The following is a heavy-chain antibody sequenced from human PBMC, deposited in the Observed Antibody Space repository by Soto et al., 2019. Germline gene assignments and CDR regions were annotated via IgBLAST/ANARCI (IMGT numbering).Heavy chain of an antibody. D-gene: IGHD3-22*01. CDR1: GYSISSGYY. J-gene: IGHJ4*02. CDR2: IYHSGST. Sequence: PSETLSLTCAVCGYSISSGYYWGWIRQPPGKGLEWIGSIYHSGSTYYNPSLKSRVTISVDTSKNQFSLKLSSVTAADTAVYYCARTSDSSGYFPLFDYWGQGTLETVSS. CDR3: ARTSDSSGYFPLFDY. V-gene: IGHV4-38-2*01.